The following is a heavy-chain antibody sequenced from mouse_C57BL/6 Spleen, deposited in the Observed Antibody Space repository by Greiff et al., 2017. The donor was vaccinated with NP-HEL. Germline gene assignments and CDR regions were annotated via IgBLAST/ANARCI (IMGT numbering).Heavy chain of an antibody. CDR1: GYAFTNYL. CDR3: ARVGYDPDY. J-gene: IGHJ2*01. V-gene: IGHV1-54*01. CDR2: INPGSGGT. D-gene: IGHD2-3*01. Sequence: VQLQQSGAELVRPGTSVKVSCKASGYAFTNYLIEWVKQRPGQGLEWIGVINPGSGGTNYNEKFKGKATLTADQSSSTAYMQLSSLTSEDSAVYFCARVGYDPDYWGQGTTLTVSS.